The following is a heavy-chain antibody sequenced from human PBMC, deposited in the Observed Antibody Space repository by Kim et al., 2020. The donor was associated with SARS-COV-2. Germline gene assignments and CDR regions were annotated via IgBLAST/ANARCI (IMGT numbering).Heavy chain of an antibody. CDR3: ARAAIHQLYGDYYYYGMDV. D-gene: IGHD4-17*01. CDR2: INHSGST. CDR1: GGSFSGYY. V-gene: IGHV4-34*01. Sequence: SETLSLTCAVYGGSFSGYYWSWIRQPPGKGLEWIGEINHSGSTNYNPSLKSRVTISVDTSKNQFSLKLSSVTAADTAVYYCARAAIHQLYGDYYYYGMDVWGQGTTVTVSS. J-gene: IGHJ6*02.